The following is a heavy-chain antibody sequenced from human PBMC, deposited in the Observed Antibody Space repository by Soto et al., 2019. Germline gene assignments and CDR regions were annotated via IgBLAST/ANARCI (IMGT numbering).Heavy chain of an antibody. V-gene: IGHV4-38-2*01. D-gene: IGHD3-3*01. CDR3: ARAYYDFWSGQQRPNWFDP. CDR1: VYSISSGYY. J-gene: IGHJ5*02. CDR2: IYHSGST. Sequence: SETLSLTCAVSVYSISSGYYWGWIRQPPGKGLEWIGSIYHSGSTYYNPSLKSRVTISVDTSKNQFSLKLSSVTAADTAVYYCARAYYDFWSGQQRPNWFDPWGQGTLVTVSS.